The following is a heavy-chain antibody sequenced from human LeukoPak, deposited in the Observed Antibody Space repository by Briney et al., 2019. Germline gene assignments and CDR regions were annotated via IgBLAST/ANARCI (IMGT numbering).Heavy chain of an antibody. J-gene: IGHJ6*02. D-gene: IGHD2-15*01. V-gene: IGHV4-59*01. CDR1: GGSISGFY. CDR2: IFNSGST. Sequence: PSETLSLTCTVSGGSISGFYWSWIRQSPGKGLEWIGYIFNSGSTNYNPSLKSRVTISVDTSKNQFSLTLSSVTAADTAVYYCARVGYCRGGSCYPDYFYGLDVWGQGTTVTVSS. CDR3: ARVGYCRGGSCYPDYFYGLDV.